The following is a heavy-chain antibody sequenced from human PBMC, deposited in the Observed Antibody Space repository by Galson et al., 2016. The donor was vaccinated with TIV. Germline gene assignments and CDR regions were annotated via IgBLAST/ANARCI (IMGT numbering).Heavy chain of an antibody. V-gene: IGHV1-69*13. Sequence: SVKVSCKASGGSFSNYYINWVRQAPGQGPEWMGGIVPIYRSPKHARRFQGRVTITADESTSTVFVELTSLTSDDTATYYCARPSDSSWYFDLWGRGTQVIVSS. CDR2: IVPIYRSP. CDR3: ARPSDSSWYFDL. J-gene: IGHJ2*01. D-gene: IGHD6-13*01. CDR1: GGSFSNYY.